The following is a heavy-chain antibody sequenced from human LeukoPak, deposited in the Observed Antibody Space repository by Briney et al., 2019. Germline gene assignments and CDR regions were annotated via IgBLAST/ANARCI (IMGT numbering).Heavy chain of an antibody. CDR3: AREGDFWSGYYTGHDAFDI. D-gene: IGHD3-3*01. CDR1: GFTFDDYG. Sequence: PGGSLRLSCAASGFTFDDYGMSWVRQAPGKGLELVSGINWNGGSTGYADSVKGRSTISRDNAKNSLYLQMNSLRAEDTALYYCAREGDFWSGYYTGHDAFDIWGQGTMVTVSS. J-gene: IGHJ3*02. V-gene: IGHV3-20*04. CDR2: INWNGGST.